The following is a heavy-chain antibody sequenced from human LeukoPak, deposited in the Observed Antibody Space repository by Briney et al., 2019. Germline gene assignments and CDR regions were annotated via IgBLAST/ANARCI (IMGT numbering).Heavy chain of an antibody. D-gene: IGHD6-6*01. CDR1: GGSISSSRYY. J-gene: IGHJ3*02. V-gene: IGHV4-39*01. Sequence: SETLSLTCTVSGGSISSSRYYWGWIRQPPRKGLEWIGSIYYSGSTYYNPSLKSRVTISVDTSKNQFSLKLSSVTAADTAVYYCARTSSSSGPAYAFDIWGQGTMVTVSS. CDR3: ARTSSSSGPAYAFDI. CDR2: IYYSGST.